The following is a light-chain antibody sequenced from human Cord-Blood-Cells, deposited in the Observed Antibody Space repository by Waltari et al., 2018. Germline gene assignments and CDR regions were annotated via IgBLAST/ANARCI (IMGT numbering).Light chain of an antibody. CDR1: SSDVGRSNL. Sequence: QSALTQPASVSGSPGQSLTISCTGTSSDVGRSNLVSWYQQHPGKAPKLMIYEVSKRPSGVSNRFSGSKSGNTASLTISGLQAEDEADYYCCSYAGSSTYWVFGGGTKLTVL. CDR3: CSYAGSSTYWV. J-gene: IGLJ3*02. CDR2: EVS. V-gene: IGLV2-23*02.